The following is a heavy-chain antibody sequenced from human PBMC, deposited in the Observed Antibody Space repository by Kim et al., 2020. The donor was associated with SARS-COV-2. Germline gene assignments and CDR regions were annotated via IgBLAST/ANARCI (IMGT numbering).Heavy chain of an antibody. D-gene: IGHD2-21*01. CDR3: ASRVMTSFDY. Sequence: SSTTYADSVKGQFTVSRDNAKNTLFLQMNSLRAEDTAVYYCASRVMTSFDYWGQGTLVTVSS. J-gene: IGHJ4*02. CDR2: SST. V-gene: IGHV3-74*01.